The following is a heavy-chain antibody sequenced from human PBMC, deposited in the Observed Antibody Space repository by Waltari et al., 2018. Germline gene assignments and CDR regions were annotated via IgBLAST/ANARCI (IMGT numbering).Heavy chain of an antibody. D-gene: IGHD5-12*01. CDR3: VRDVLSGGYDPKHWFDP. CDR1: GYTFTNYG. CDR2: ISASNGKT. J-gene: IGHJ5*02. V-gene: IGHV1-18*01. Sequence: QVQLVQSGAEVKKPGASVEVSCKASGYTFTNYGISWVRQAPGQGLEWMGWISASNGKTNDATKLQGRVTVTTDTSTSTAYMELRNLRSDDTAVYYCVRDVLSGGYDPKHWFDPWGQGTLVTVSS.